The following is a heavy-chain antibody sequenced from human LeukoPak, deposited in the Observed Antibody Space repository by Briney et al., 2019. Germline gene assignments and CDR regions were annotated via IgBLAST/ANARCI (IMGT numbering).Heavy chain of an antibody. CDR2: INHSGST. CDR1: GGSFSGYY. V-gene: IGHV4-34*01. D-gene: IGHD2/OR15-2a*01. Sequence: QPSETLSLTCAVYGGSFSGYYWSWIRQPPGKGLEWIGEINHSGSTNYNPSLKSRVTISVHTSKNQFSPKLTSVTAADTAVYFCARAFSRASPVDYWGQGTLVTVSS. J-gene: IGHJ4*02. CDR3: ARAFSRASPVDY.